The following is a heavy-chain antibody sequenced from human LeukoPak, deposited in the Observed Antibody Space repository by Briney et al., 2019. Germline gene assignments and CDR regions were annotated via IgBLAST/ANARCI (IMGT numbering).Heavy chain of an antibody. CDR2: INSDGSST. J-gene: IGHJ5*02. D-gene: IGHD3-22*01. CDR3: ARDGGTYYYDSSGYVFDP. V-gene: IGHV3-74*01. Sequence: PGGSLRLSCAASGFTFSSNWMHWVRQAPGKGLVWVSRINSDGSSTSYADSVKGRFTISRDNAKNTLYLQMNSLRAEDTAVYYCARDGGTYYYDSSGYVFDPWGQGTLVTVSS. CDR1: GFTFSSNW.